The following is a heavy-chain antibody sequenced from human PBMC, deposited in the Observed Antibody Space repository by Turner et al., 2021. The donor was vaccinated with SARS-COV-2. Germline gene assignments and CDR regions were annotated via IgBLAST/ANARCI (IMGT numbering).Heavy chain of an antibody. D-gene: IGHD1-26*01. CDR2: INPSSGGT. Sequence: QVHLVQSGAEVKRPGASVKVSCQASGYTFTDYYVHWIRQAPGQSLECMGWINPSSGGTDYAQKFRGRVTMTRDTSISTAYMELSRLRSDDTAVYYCARPLSVDDAFDIWGQGTMVTVSS. V-gene: IGHV1-2*02. CDR3: ARPLSVDDAFDI. CDR1: GYTFTDYY. J-gene: IGHJ3*02.